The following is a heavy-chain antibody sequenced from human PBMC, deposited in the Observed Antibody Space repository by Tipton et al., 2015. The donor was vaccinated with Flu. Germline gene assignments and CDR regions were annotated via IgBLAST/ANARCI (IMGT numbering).Heavy chain of an antibody. J-gene: IGHJ3*02. V-gene: IGHV4-4*07. Sequence: TLSLTCTVSGGSISSYYWSWIRQPAGKGLEWIGRIYTSGSTNYNPSLRSRVTMSVDTSKNQFSLKLSSVTAADTATYYCARDRSGSSSYYGAFDIWGQGTMVNVSS. CDR3: ARDRSGSSSYYGAFDI. D-gene: IGHD3-10*01. CDR2: IYTSGST. CDR1: GGSISSYY.